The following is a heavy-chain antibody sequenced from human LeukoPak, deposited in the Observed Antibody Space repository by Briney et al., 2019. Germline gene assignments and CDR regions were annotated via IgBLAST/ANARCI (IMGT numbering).Heavy chain of an antibody. D-gene: IGHD5-24*01. CDR1: GYTFTGYY. J-gene: IGHJ4*02. CDR2: INPNSGGT. CDR3: AREGRNGYNEGYFDY. V-gene: IGHV1-2*02. Sequence: ASVKVSCKASGYTFTGYYMQWVRQAPGQGLEWMGWINPNSGGTKYAQKFQGRVTMTRDTSISTAYMELSRLRSDDTAVYYCAREGRNGYNEGYFDYWGQGTLVTVSS.